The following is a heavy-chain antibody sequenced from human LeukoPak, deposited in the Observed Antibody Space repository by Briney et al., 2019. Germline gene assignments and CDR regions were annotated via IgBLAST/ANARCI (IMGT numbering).Heavy chain of an antibody. V-gene: IGHV3-48*01. CDR3: ARETYYYDSSGYYYPSGFDY. CDR2: ISSGSRTI. D-gene: IGHD3-22*01. Sequence: GGSLRLSCAASGFTFSNYSMNWVRQAPGKGLEWVSYISSGSRTIYYADSVKGRFTISRDNAKNSLYLQMNSLRAEDTAVYYCARETYYYDSSGYYYPSGFDYWGQGTLVTVSS. CDR1: GFTFSNYS. J-gene: IGHJ4*02.